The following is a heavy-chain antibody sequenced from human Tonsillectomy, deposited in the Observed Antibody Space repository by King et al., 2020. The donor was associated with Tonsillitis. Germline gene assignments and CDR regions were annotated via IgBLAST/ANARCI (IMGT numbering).Heavy chain of an antibody. J-gene: IGHJ4*02. CDR3: AKGWVEMDA. Sequence: VQLVESGGGLVQPGGSLRLACAASGFTFSSCAMTWVRQAPGMRLEWGSALCGCAGGTYYADSVKGRFTISRDNSKNTLYLQMNSLRAEDTAVYYCAKGWVEMDAWGQGTLVTVSS. CDR1: GFTFSSCA. CDR2: LCGCAGGT. D-gene: IGHD5-24*01. V-gene: IGHV3-23*04.